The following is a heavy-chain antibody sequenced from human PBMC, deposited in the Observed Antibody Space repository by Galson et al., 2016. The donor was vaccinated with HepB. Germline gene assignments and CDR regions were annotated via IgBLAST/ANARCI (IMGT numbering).Heavy chain of an antibody. CDR2: ISSTSEYI. J-gene: IGHJ4*02. V-gene: IGHV3-21*01. CDR1: AFTFTDYT. D-gene: IGHD2-15*01. Sequence: SLRLSCAASAFTFTDYTMNWVRQAPGKGLEWVSSISSTSEYIYYTDSVKDRFTITRDTSASTAYMELSSLRAEDTSVYYCARVAEYCSGGSCHLYHFDLWGQGTLVTVSS. CDR3: ARVAEYCSGGSCHLYHFDL.